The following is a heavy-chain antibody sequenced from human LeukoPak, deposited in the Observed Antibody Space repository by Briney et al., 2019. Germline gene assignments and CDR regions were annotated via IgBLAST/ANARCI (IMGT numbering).Heavy chain of an antibody. D-gene: IGHD2-21*01. Sequence: SETLSLTCTVSGGSISSYYWSWIRQPPGKGLEWIGYIYYSGSTYYNPSLKSRVTISLDTSKNQFSLKLTSMTAADTAVYYCARASLWDAIHDYWGQGILVTVSS. CDR3: ARASLWDAIHDY. J-gene: IGHJ4*02. V-gene: IGHV4-59*01. CDR2: IYYSGST. CDR1: GGSISSYY.